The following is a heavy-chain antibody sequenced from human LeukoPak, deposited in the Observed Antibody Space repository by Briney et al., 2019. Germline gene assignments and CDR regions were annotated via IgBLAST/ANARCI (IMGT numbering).Heavy chain of an antibody. J-gene: IGHJ4*02. CDR3: AREKADLGAWELLDY. CDR2: INHSGST. D-gene: IGHD1-26*01. V-gene: IGHV4-34*01. CDR1: GGSFSGYY. Sequence: SETLSLTCAVYGGSFSGYYWSWIRQPPGKGPEWIVEINHSGSTNYNPSLKSRVTISVDTSKNQFSLKLSSVTAADTAVYYCAREKADLGAWELLDYWGQGTLVTVSS.